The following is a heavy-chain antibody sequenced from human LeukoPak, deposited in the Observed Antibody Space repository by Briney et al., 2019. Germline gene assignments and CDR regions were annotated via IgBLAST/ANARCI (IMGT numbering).Heavy chain of an antibody. CDR1: GGSFSGYY. CDR3: ARDPTGITFGGVIVRRYYFDY. D-gene: IGHD3-16*02. CDR2: INHSGST. J-gene: IGHJ4*02. Sequence: PSETLSLTCAVSGGSFSGYYWSWIRQPPGKGLEWIGEINHSGSTNYNPSPKSRVAISVDTSKNQFCLKLSSVTAADTAVYYCARDPTGITFGGVIVRRYYFDYWGQGTLVTVSS. V-gene: IGHV4-34*01.